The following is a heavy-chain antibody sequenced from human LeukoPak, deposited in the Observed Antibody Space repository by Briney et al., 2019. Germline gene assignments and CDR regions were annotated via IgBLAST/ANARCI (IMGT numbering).Heavy chain of an antibody. CDR2: IKQDGSEK. V-gene: IGHV3-7*03. J-gene: IGHJ6*04. Sequence: PGGSLRLSCAASGFTSSSYWMSWVRQAPGKGLEWVANIKQDGSEKYYVDSVKGRFTISRDNAKNSLYLQMNSLRAEDTAVYYCARVSLPPVDDYYGMDVWGKGTTVTVS. CDR3: ARVSLPPVDDYYGMDV. CDR1: GFTSSSYW. D-gene: IGHD2-15*01.